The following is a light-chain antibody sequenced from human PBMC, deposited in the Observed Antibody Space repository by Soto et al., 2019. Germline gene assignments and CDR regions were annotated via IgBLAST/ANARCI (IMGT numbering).Light chain of an antibody. V-gene: IGKV3-11*01. CDR3: QHRDNWPQT. J-gene: IGKJ1*01. CDR1: QSIRTF. CDR2: DAS. Sequence: DSVFTLSPPTLSFSTGERATLSYWPSQSIRTFLAWYQHRPGQAPRLPTYDASDRATGIPARFSGSGSGTDFTLTISSLEPEDSALYYTQHRDNWPQTFGQGTKVDIK.